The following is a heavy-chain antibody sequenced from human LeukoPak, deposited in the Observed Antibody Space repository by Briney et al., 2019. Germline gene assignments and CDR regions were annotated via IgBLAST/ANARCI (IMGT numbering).Heavy chain of an antibody. CDR2: ISSRGGGTT. J-gene: IGHJ5*02. V-gene: IGHV3-48*02. CDR3: ARTGDSSGYYVWFDP. Sequence: GGSLRLSCAASGFTFSSYWMSWVRQAPGRGLEWVSYISSRGGGTTHYADSVKGRFTISRDNGKNSLYLQMNSLRDEDTAVYYCARTGDSSGYYVWFDPWGQGTLVTVSS. D-gene: IGHD6-19*01. CDR1: GFTFSSYW.